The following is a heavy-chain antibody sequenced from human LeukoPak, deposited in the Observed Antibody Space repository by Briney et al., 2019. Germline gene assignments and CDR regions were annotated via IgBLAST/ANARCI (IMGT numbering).Heavy chain of an antibody. V-gene: IGHV1-69*05. D-gene: IGHD3-22*01. CDR2: IIPIFGTA. CDR1: GGTFSSYA. Sequence: ASVKVSCKASGGTFSSYAISWVRQAPGQGLEWMGGIIPIFGTANYAQKFQGRVTITTDESTSTAYMELSSLRSEDTAVYYCARVSNYYDSSGYSYFDYWGQGTLVTVSS. CDR3: ARVSNYYDSSGYSYFDY. J-gene: IGHJ4*02.